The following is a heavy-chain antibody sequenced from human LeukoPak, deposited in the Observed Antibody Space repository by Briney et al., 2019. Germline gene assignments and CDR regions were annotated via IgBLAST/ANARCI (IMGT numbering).Heavy chain of an antibody. D-gene: IGHD3-3*01. CDR1: GFTFSSYA. CDR2: ISGSGGST. Sequence: PGGSLRLSCAASGFTFSSYAMSWVRQAPGKWLEWVSAISGSGGSTYYADSVKGRFTISRDNSKNTLYLQMNSLRAEDTAVYYCAKSVDYDFWSGYYFPDYWGQGTLVTVSS. J-gene: IGHJ4*02. CDR3: AKSVDYDFWSGYYFPDY. V-gene: IGHV3-23*01.